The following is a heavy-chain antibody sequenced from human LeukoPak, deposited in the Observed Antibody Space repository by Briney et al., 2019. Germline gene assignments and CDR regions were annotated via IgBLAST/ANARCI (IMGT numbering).Heavy chain of an antibody. Sequence: ASVKVSCKASGYTFTSYGISWVRQAPGQGLEWMGWISAYNGNTNYAQKLQGRVTMTTDTSTSTAYMELRSLRSDDTAVYYCARAGNDYVWGSYRLQPLDYWGQGTLVTVSS. CDR1: GYTFTSYG. V-gene: IGHV1-18*01. D-gene: IGHD3-16*02. CDR3: ARAGNDYVWGSYRLQPLDY. J-gene: IGHJ4*02. CDR2: ISAYNGNT.